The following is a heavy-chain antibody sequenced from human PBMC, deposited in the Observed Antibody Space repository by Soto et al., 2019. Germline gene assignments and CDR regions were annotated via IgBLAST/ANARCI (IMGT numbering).Heavy chain of an antibody. J-gene: IGHJ6*02. CDR3: AKDLLGPGRAYGMDV. Sequence: QVQLVESGGGVVQPGRSLRLSCAASGFTFSSYGMHWVSQAPGKGLEWVAVISYDGSNKYYADSVKGRFTISRDNSKNTLYLQMNSRRAEDTAVYYCAKDLLGPGRAYGMDVWGQGTTVTVSS. D-gene: IGHD7-27*01. CDR2: ISYDGSNK. V-gene: IGHV3-30*18. CDR1: GFTFSSYG.